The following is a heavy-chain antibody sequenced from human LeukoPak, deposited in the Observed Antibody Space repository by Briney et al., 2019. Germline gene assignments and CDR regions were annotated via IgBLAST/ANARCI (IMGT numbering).Heavy chain of an antibody. Sequence: GGSLRLSCAASGFTFGSYAMSWVRQAPGKGLEWVSAISGSSGSTYYADSVKGRFTISRDNSKNTLYLQMNSLRAEDTAVYYCAKDGYDILTGEDYWGQGTLVTVSS. V-gene: IGHV3-23*01. J-gene: IGHJ4*02. CDR3: AKDGYDILTGEDY. CDR2: ISGSSGST. CDR1: GFTFGSYA. D-gene: IGHD3-9*01.